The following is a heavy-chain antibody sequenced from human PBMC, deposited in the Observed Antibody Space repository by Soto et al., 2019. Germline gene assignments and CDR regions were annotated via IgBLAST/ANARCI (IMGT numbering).Heavy chain of an antibody. J-gene: IGHJ4*02. CDR2: VYYTGST. CDR1: GGSISNFY. V-gene: IGHV4-59*01. D-gene: IGHD6-6*01. Sequence: PSETLSLTCTVSGGSISNFYWSWIRQPPGKGLEWIGYVYYTGSTSYNPSLKSRVTISVDTSKNQFSLKLSSVTAADTAVYYCACMSQLVGRDGFDYWGQGTLVTVSS. CDR3: ACMSQLVGRDGFDY.